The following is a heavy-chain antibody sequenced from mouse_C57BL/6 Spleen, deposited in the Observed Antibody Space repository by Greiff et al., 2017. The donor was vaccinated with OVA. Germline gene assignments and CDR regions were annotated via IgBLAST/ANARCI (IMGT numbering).Heavy chain of an antibody. CDR1: GYTFTDYN. CDR3: ARLSNYVFFDY. V-gene: IGHV1-22*01. J-gene: IGHJ2*01. CDR2: INPNNGGT. Sequence: EVQLVESGPELVKPGASVKMSCKASGYTFTDYNMHWVKQSHGKSLEWIGYINPNNGGTSYNQKFKGKATLTVNKSSSTAYMELRSLTSEDSAVYYCARLSNYVFFDYWGQGTTLTVSS. D-gene: IGHD2-5*01.